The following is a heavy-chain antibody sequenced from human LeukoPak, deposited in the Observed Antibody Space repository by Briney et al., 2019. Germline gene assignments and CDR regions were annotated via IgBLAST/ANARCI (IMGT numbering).Heavy chain of an antibody. CDR1: GFTFSRCV. CDR2: IRDSGSST. Sequence: GGSLRLSCAASGFTFSRCVMSWVRQAPGKGLEWVSAIRDSGSSTHYADSVKGRFTTSRDNSKNTLFLQMNSLRAEDTAIYYCAKYGPQDSGSSHFDYWGQGALVTVSS. V-gene: IGHV3-23*01. D-gene: IGHD1-26*01. CDR3: AKYGPQDSGSSHFDY. J-gene: IGHJ4*02.